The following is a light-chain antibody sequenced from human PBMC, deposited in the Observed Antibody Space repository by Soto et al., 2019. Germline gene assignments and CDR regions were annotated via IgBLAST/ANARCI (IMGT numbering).Light chain of an antibody. V-gene: IGKV3-11*01. CDR2: DTS. CDR1: QSVSNY. Sequence: EIVLTQSPATLSLSPGERATLSCRASQSVSNYLAWFQQRPGQAPRLLIYDTSNRATGIPARFSGSGSGTDFTLTISSLEPEDFAVYYCQHRSNWITFGQGTRLEIK. J-gene: IGKJ5*01. CDR3: QHRSNWIT.